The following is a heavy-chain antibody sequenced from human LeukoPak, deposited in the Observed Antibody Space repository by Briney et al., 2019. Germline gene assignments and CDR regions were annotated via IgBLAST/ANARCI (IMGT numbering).Heavy chain of an antibody. J-gene: IGHJ5*02. Sequence: SETLSLTCAVYIDSFSNYHWNWIRQTPAKGMEWVGEVNESGGTNISPSLRSRVILSVDTSKNQFSLKLISVTVADTAIYYCARGQGATVPQVGKNWFDPWGQGTRVTVSS. D-gene: IGHD1-26*01. CDR3: ARGQGATVPQVGKNWFDP. CDR2: VNESGGT. V-gene: IGHV4-34*01. CDR1: IDSFSNYH.